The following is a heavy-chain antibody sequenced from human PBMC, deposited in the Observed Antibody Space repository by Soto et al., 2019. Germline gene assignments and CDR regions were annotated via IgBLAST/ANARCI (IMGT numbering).Heavy chain of an antibody. CDR2: ISYDGSNK. Sequence: QVQVVESGGGVVQPGRSLRLCCVASGFSFSSYAMHWVRQAPGKGLEWVAVISYDGSNKYYADSVKGQFTISRDNSENTLSLQMNSLRAEDTAVYYCATERYKSAGNWFDPWGQGTLVTVSS. CDR1: GFSFSSYA. V-gene: IGHV3-30-3*01. CDR3: ATERYKSAGNWFDP. J-gene: IGHJ5*02. D-gene: IGHD5-18*01.